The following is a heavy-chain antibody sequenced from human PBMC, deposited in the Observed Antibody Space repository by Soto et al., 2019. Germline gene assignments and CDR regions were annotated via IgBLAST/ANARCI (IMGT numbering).Heavy chain of an antibody. D-gene: IGHD1-1*01. CDR1: GFTFRSYY. Sequence: PXGSLRLSCAASGFTFRSYYLNWVRQAPGKGLEWLSYISGSGNTIYYADSVKGRFTVSRDNAKNSLYLQMNSIRAEDTALYYCARALGRGTTFGVDYWGRGTLVTVSS. V-gene: IGHV3-48*03. CDR2: ISGSGNTI. CDR3: ARALGRGTTFGVDY. J-gene: IGHJ4*02.